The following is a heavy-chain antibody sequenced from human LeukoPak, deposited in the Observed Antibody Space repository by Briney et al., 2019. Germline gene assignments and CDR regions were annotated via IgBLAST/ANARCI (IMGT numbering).Heavy chain of an antibody. D-gene: IGHD2-15*01. J-gene: IGHJ6*04. CDR2: ISSSGSTI. CDR1: GFTFSSYE. CDR3: ALAATYYYYGMDV. V-gene: IGHV3-48*03. Sequence: QSGGSLRLSCAASGFTFSSYEMNWVRQAPGKGRESHSYISSSGSTIYCADSVKGRFTISRDNAKNSLYLQMNSLRAGDPAVNYCALAATYYYYGMDVWGKGTTVTVSS.